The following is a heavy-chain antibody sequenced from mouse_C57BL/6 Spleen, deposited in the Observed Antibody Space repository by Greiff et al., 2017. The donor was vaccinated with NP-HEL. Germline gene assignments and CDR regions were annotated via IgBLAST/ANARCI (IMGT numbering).Heavy chain of an antibody. D-gene: IGHD1-1*01. CDR1: GYTFTSYW. J-gene: IGHJ1*03. CDR2: IHPNSGST. CDR3: ARAFTTDWYFDV. Sequence: QVQLQQSGAELVKPGASVKLSCKASGYTFTSYWMHWVKQRPGQGLEWIGMIHPNSGSTNYNEKFKSKATLTVDKSSSTAYMQLSSLTSEDSAVYYCARAFTTDWYFDVWGTGTTVTVSS. V-gene: IGHV1-64*01.